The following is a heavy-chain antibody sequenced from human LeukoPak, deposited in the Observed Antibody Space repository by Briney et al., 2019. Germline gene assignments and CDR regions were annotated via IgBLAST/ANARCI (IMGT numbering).Heavy chain of an antibody. J-gene: IGHJ5*02. CDR1: GGSFSGYY. Sequence: SETLSLTCAVYGGSFSGYYWSWIRQPPGKGLEWIGEINHSGSTNYNPSLKSRVTISVDTSKNQFSLKLSSVTAADTAVYYCARHGSSYYYDSSGYYSRWFDPWGRGTLVTVSS. V-gene: IGHV4-34*01. D-gene: IGHD3-22*01. CDR3: ARHGSSYYYDSSGYYSRWFDP. CDR2: INHSGST.